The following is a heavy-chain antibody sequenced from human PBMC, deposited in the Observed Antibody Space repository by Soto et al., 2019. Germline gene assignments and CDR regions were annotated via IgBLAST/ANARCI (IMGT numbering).Heavy chain of an antibody. J-gene: IGHJ4*02. CDR1: GGSFSGYY. D-gene: IGHD6-13*01. CDR3: AGGTYSSSWYVDY. V-gene: IGHV4-34*01. Sequence: SETLSLTCAVYGGSFSGYYWSWIRQPPGKGLEWIGEINHSGSTNYNPSLKSRVTISVDTSKNQFSLKLSSVTAADTAVYYCAGGTYSSSWYVDYWGQGTLVTVSS. CDR2: INHSGST.